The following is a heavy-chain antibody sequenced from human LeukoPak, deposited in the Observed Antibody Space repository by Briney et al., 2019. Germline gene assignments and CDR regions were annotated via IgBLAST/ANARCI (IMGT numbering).Heavy chain of an antibody. J-gene: IGHJ4*02. CDR3: AKDRRNDSH. V-gene: IGHV3-23*01. Sequence: GGSLRLSCAASGFTFNSYTMNWVRQAPGKGLEWVSCVSKSSDYIYYADSVKGRFTISRDNSKNTLYLQMNSLRAEDTAVYYCAKDRRNDSHWGQGTLVTVSS. D-gene: IGHD3-16*01. CDR2: VSKSSDYI. CDR1: GFTFNSYT.